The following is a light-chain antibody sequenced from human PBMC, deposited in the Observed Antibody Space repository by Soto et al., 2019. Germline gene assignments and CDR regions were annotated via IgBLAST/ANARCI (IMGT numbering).Light chain of an antibody. Sequence: QCVLTQPPSVSGAPGQRVTISCTGSSSNIGAGYVVHWYQQLPGTAPKLLIYGNSNRPSGVPDRFSGSKSGTSASLAITGLQAEDEADYYCQSYDSSLSGVVFGGGTKVTVL. J-gene: IGLJ2*01. CDR3: QSYDSSLSGVV. CDR1: SSNIGAGYV. CDR2: GNS. V-gene: IGLV1-40*01.